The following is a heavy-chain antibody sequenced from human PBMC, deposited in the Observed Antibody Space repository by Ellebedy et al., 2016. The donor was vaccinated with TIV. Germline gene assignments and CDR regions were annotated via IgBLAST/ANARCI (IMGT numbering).Heavy chain of an antibody. CDR3: ARIRGDAFDI. D-gene: IGHD3-3*01. CDR2: ISSSSSTI. J-gene: IGHJ3*02. CDR1: GFTFSSYS. V-gene: IGHV3-48*02. Sequence: GESLKISXAASGFTFSSYSMNWVRQAPGKGLEWVSYISSSSSTIYYADSVKGRFTIPRDNAKNSLYLQMNSLRDEDTAVYYCARIRGDAFDIWGQGTMVTVSS.